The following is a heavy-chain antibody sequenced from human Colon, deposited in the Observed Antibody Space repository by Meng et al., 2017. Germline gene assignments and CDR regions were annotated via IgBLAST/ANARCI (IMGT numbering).Heavy chain of an antibody. J-gene: IGHJ4*02. CDR1: GFTFSTCA. CDR2: ISHDGTNQ. Sequence: GGSLRLSCAASGFTFSTCAMHWVRLAPGKGVEWVAGISHDGTNQFYADSVQGRFTISRDNSKNTLCLQMNSLRPEDTALYYCARVPPSLRVAENFFDHWGQGTLVTVSS. V-gene: IGHV3-30*04. CDR3: ARVPPSLRVAENFFDH. D-gene: IGHD6-19*01.